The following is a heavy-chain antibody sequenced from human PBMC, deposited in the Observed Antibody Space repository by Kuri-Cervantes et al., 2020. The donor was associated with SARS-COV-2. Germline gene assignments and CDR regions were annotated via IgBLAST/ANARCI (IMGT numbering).Heavy chain of an antibody. V-gene: IGHV1-18*01. CDR2: ISAYNGNT. J-gene: IGHJ3*02. CDR1: GYTFTSYG. Sequence: ASVKVSCKASGYTFTSYGISWVRQAPGQGLEWMGWISAYNGNTNYAQKSQGRVTMTRDTSISTAYMELSRLRSDDTAVYYCARPLLQWLRYNAFDIWGQGTMVTVSS. CDR3: ARPLLQWLRYNAFDI. D-gene: IGHD5-12*01.